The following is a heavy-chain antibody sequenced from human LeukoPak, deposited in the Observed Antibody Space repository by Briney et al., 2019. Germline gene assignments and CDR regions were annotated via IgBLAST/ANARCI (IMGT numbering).Heavy chain of an antibody. CDR2: ISGSSTYK. D-gene: IGHD3-22*01. CDR1: GFDFSTYS. J-gene: IGHJ5*02. V-gene: IGHV3-23*01. CDR3: AKGLLPYYYDSSGYQGGFDP. Sequence: PGGSLRLSCEVSGFDFSTYSMNWVRQAPGKGLEWVSSISGSSTYKFYADSVKGRFTISRDNSKNTLYLQMNSLRAEDTAVYYCAKGLLPYYYDSSGYQGGFDPWGQGTLVTVSS.